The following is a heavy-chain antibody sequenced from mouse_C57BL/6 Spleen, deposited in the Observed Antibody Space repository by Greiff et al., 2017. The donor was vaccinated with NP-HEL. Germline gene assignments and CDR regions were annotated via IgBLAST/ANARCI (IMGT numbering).Heavy chain of an antibody. D-gene: IGHD1-1*01. J-gene: IGHJ1*03. Sequence: QVQLQQSGPELVKPGASVKISCKASGYAFSSSWMNWVKQRPGKGLEWIGRIYPGDGDTNYNGKFKGKATLTADKSSSTAYKQLSSLTSEDSTVYFCALTTVVAHWYFDVWGTGTTVTVSS. V-gene: IGHV1-82*01. CDR1: GYAFSSSW. CDR3: ALTTVVAHWYFDV. CDR2: IYPGDGDT.